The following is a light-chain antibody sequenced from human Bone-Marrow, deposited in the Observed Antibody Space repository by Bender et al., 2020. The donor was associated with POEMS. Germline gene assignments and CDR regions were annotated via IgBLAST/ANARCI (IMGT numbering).Light chain of an antibody. CDR1: NSNIGSNS. V-gene: IGLV1-44*01. CDR3: SAWDDSLNGPV. Sequence: QSVVTQPPSASGTPGQRVTISCSGGNSNIGSNSVNWYQQVPGTAPKVLIYSNNQRPSGVPDRFSGSKSGTSASLAISGLQTEDEADYYCSAWDDSLNGPVFGGGTKVTVL. J-gene: IGLJ3*02. CDR2: SNN.